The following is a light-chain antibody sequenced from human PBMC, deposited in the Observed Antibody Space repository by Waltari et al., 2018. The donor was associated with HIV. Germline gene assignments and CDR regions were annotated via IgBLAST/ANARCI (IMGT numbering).Light chain of an antibody. V-gene: IGLV2-14*03. CDR2: GVS. CDR1: TRDVGVYNY. CDR3: SSYTSSSALYLV. Sequence: QSALTQPASVSGSPGPAITNSCTGTTRDVGVYNYVSSYQQNPGTAPKRLIYGVSYRRSGGFNGVSGSQSGNTASLTISGLQVEDEADYYCSSYTSSSALYLVFGGGTMLTVL. J-gene: IGLJ2*01.